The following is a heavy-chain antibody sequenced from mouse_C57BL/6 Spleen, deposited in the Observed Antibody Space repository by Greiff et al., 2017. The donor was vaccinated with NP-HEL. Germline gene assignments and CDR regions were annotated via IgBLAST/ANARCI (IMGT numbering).Heavy chain of an antibody. J-gene: IGHJ2*01. CDR2: ISGGGGNT. D-gene: IGHD3-3*01. CDR1: GFTFSSYT. V-gene: IGHV5-9*01. Sequence: EVKLMESGGGLVKPGGSLKLSCAASGFTFSSYTMSWVRQTPEKRLEWVATISGGGGNTYYPDSVKGRFTISRDNAKNTLYLQMSSLRSEDTALYYCARHGDWLYYFDYWGQGTTLTVSS. CDR3: ARHGDWLYYFDY.